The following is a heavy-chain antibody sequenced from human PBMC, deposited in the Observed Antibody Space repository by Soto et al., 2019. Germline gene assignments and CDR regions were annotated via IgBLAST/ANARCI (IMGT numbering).Heavy chain of an antibody. V-gene: IGHV4-61*01. D-gene: IGHD3-22*01. J-gene: IGHJ4*02. CDR3: ARGSYYDSSGYVY. Sequence: SETLYLTCTVSGGSVSSGSYYWSWIRQPPGKGLEWIGYIYYSGSTNYNPSLKSRVTISVDTSKNQFSLKLSSVTAADTAVYYCARGSYYDSSGYVYWGQGTLVTVSS. CDR1: GGSVSSGSYY. CDR2: IYYSGST.